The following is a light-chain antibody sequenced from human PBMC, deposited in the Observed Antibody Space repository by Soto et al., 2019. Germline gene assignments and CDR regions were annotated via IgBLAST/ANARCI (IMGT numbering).Light chain of an antibody. CDR1: SSNIGAGYD. J-gene: IGLJ1*01. Sequence: QSVLTQPPSVSGAPGQMVTISCTGISSNIGAGYDVHWYQQLPGTAPKLLIYGNSNRPSGVPDRFSGSKSGTSASLAITGLQAEDEADYYCQSYDSSLSGSGVFGTGTKLTVL. CDR2: GNS. CDR3: QSYDSSLSGSGV. V-gene: IGLV1-40*01.